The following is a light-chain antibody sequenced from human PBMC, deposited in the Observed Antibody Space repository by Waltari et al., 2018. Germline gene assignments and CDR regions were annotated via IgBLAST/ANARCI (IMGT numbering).Light chain of an antibody. CDR2: ATS. CDR1: QDISNY. CDR3: QQHDNLPLA. J-gene: IGKJ4*01. V-gene: IGKV1-33*01. Sequence: EIQMTQSPSSLSTSLGDRFSITCQTSQDISNYLNWYQQKPGKAPKLLIYATSNLETGVPSRFSGSGSGTNFTFTISSLQPEDIATYYCQQHDNLPLAFGGGTKVEIK.